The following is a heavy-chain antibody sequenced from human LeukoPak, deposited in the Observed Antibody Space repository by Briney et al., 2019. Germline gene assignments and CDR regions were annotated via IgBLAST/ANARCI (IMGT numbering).Heavy chain of an antibody. CDR1: GGSISSGDSY. CDR2: IYTSGST. D-gene: IGHD3-10*01. V-gene: IGHV4-61*09. Sequence: SETLSLTCTVSGGSISSGDSYWSWIRQPAGKGLAWIGHIYTSGSTNYNPSLKSRVTISVDTSKNQFSLKLSSVTAADTAVYYCARNNYGSGNSPFYWGPGTLVTVSS. J-gene: IGHJ4*02. CDR3: ARNNYGSGNSPFY.